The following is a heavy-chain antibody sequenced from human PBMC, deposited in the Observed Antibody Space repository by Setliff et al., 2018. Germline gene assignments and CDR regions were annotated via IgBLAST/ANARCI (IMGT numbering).Heavy chain of an antibody. CDR2: IYHSGST. Sequence: PSETLSLTCAVSGYSISSGYYWGWIRQPPGKGLEWIGSIYHSGSTYYNPSLKSRVTISVDTSKIQFSLKLSSVTAADTAVYYCARLRCYGSGSYLDYWGQGTLVTVSS. J-gene: IGHJ4*02. CDR1: GYSISSGYY. V-gene: IGHV4-38-2*01. D-gene: IGHD3-10*01. CDR3: ARLRCYGSGSYLDY.